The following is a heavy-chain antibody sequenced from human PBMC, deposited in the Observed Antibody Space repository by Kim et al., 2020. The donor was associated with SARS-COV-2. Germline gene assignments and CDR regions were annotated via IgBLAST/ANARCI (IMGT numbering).Heavy chain of an antibody. Sequence: SETLSLTCAAYGGSFSGYYWSWIRQPPGKGLEWIGEINHSGSTNYNPSPKSRVTISVDTSKNQFSLKLSSVTAADTAVYYCARGLRYSSSWYGNRCWFDPWGQGTLVTVSS. V-gene: IGHV4-34*01. CDR2: INHSGST. D-gene: IGHD6-13*01. J-gene: IGHJ5*02. CDR3: ARGLRYSSSWYGNRCWFDP. CDR1: GGSFSGYY.